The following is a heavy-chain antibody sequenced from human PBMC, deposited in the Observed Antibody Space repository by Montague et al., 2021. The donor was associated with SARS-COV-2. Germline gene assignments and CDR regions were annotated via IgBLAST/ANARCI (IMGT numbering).Heavy chain of an antibody. CDR3: ARGDFRWDFDC. J-gene: IGHJ4*02. Sequence: SETLSLTCTVSGGSISSYYWSWIRQPPGKGLEWIGYIYYSGSTNYNPSLKSRVTISVDTSKNQFSRKLSSVTAADTAVYYCARGDFRWDFDCWGQGTLVTVSS. V-gene: IGHV4-59*08. CDR2: IYYSGST. D-gene: IGHD2/OR15-2a*01. CDR1: GGSISSYY.